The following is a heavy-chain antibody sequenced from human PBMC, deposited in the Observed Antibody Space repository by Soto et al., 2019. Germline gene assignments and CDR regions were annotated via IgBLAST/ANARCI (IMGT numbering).Heavy chain of an antibody. V-gene: IGHV3-30*18. J-gene: IGHJ6*02. CDR1: GFTFSSYG. D-gene: IGHD6-13*01. CDR3: AKDGSSSWYAGYHYYGMDV. Sequence: GGSLRLSCAASGFTFSSYGMHWVRQAPGKGLEWVAVISYDGSNKYYADSVKGRFTISRDNSKNTLYLQMNSLRAEDTAVYYCAKDGSSSWYAGYHYYGMDVWGQGTTVTVSS. CDR2: ISYDGSNK.